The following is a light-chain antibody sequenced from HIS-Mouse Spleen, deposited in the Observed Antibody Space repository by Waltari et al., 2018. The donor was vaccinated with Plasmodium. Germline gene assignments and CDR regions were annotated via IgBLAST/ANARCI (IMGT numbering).Light chain of an antibody. CDR2: GAS. CDR3: QQYNNWSFT. CDR1: QSVSSN. Sequence: EIVMTQSPATLSVSPGERATLSCRASQSVSSNLAWYQMKPGQAPRLLIYGASTRATGSPARFSGSGSGTEFTLTISSLQSEDCAVYYCQQYNNWSFTFGPGTKVDIK. J-gene: IGKJ3*01. V-gene: IGKV3-15*01.